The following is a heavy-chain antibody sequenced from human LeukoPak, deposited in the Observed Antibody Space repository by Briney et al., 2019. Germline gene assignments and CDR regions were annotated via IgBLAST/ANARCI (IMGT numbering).Heavy chain of an antibody. CDR3: ARDREEGSYYYYGMDV. J-gene: IGHJ6*02. D-gene: IGHD3-10*01. CDR1: GYTFTSYY. V-gene: IGHV1-46*01. Sequence: VASVKVSCKASGYTFTSYYMHWVRQAPGQGLEWMEIINPSGGSTSYAQKFQGRVTMTRDTSTSTVYMELSSLRSEDTAVYYCARDREEGSYYYYGMDVWGQGTTVTVSS. CDR2: INPSGGST.